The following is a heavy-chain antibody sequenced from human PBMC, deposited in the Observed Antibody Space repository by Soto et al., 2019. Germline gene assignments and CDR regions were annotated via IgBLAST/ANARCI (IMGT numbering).Heavy chain of an antibody. Sequence: QVQLVQSGAEVKKPGSSVKVSCKASGGTFSSYAISWVRQAPGQGLEWMGGITPIFGTANYAQKFQGRVTITADESTSTAYMELSSLRSEDTAVYYCARDPDYGHNEYWYFDLWGRGTLVTVSS. D-gene: IGHD4-17*01. J-gene: IGHJ2*01. CDR3: ARDPDYGHNEYWYFDL. CDR1: GGTFSSYA. V-gene: IGHV1-69*12. CDR2: ITPIFGTA.